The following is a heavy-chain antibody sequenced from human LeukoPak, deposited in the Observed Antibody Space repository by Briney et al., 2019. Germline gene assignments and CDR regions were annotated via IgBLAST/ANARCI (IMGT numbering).Heavy chain of an antibody. CDR1: GFTFTSSA. CDR2: IVVGSGNT. Sequence: SVKVSCKASGFTFTSSAMQWVRQARGQRLEWIGWIVVGSGNTNSAQQFQERVTITRDMSTSTAYMELSSLRSEDTAVYYCAREESDYNFWSGGDFWGQGTLVTVSS. J-gene: IGHJ4*02. V-gene: IGHV1-58*02. CDR3: AREESDYNFWSGGDF. D-gene: IGHD3-3*01.